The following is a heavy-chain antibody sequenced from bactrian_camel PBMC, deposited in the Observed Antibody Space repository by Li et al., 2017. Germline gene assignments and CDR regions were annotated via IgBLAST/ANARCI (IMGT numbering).Heavy chain of an antibody. V-gene: IGHV3S1*01. J-gene: IGHJ4*01. CDR3: AAGSSRGVPFRERGYPY. CDR2: IATGSGNT. D-gene: IGHD3*01. Sequence: QVQLVESGGGSVQAGGSLRLSCAASGTGRYCMAWFRQATGKEREGVARIATGSGNTYYADSVKGRFTISQDNAKNTLYLQMNSLTPEDTAMYYCAAGSSRGVPFRERGYPYWGQGTQVTVS. CDR1: GTGRYC.